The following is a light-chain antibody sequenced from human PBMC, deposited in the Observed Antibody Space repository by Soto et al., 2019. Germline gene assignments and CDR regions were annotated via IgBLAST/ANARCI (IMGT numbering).Light chain of an antibody. CDR2: EVT. Sequence: QSVLTQPASVSGSPGQSITISFAGTRDDIGAHDYVSWYQQHPGNAPTLLVYEVTNRPSGVSDRFSGSKSGNTASLTISGLQAEDEADYYCNSYTNSSAVVFGGGTKVTVL. CDR3: NSYTNSSAVV. V-gene: IGLV2-14*01. J-gene: IGLJ2*01. CDR1: RDDIGAHDY.